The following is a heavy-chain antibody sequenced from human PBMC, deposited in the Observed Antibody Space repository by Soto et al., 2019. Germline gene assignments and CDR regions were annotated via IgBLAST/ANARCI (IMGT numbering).Heavy chain of an antibody. Sequence: ASGKVSCKAFGYTFTSYGIRWMRQAPGHGLEWMGWISAYNGNTNYAQKLQGRVAITTDTSTSTAYMELRSLRSDDTAVYYCARDYTAAGLMDVWGKGTTVTVSS. CDR1: GYTFTSYG. CDR3: ARDYTAAGLMDV. J-gene: IGHJ6*04. D-gene: IGHD6-13*01. CDR2: ISAYNGNT. V-gene: IGHV1-18*01.